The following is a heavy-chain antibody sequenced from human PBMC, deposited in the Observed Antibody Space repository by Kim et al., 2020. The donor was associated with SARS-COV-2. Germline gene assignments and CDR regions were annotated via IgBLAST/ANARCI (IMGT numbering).Heavy chain of an antibody. CDR2: IHPRDSDV. J-gene: IGHJ4*02. D-gene: IGHD3-16*02. V-gene: IGHV5-51*01. CDR3: ATDPGVITNYYFEI. Sequence: GESLKISCQASGSKVSTYWIGWVRQLPGKGLELMGVIHPRDSDVRYSQSFQGLVTISTDGSGASLHLSALKASDTALYYCATDPGVITNYYFEIWGQGTL. CDR1: GSKVSTYW.